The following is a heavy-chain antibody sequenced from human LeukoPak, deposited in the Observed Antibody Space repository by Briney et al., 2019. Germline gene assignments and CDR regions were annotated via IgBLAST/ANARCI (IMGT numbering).Heavy chain of an antibody. J-gene: IGHJ4*02. D-gene: IGHD2-15*01. Sequence: PGGSLRLSCAASGFTFSSYAMSWVRQAPGKGLEWVSAISGSGGSTNYADSVKGRFTISRDNSKKTLYLQMNSLRAEDTAVYYCAKEGVVVVAATYYFDYWGQGTLVTVSS. CDR3: AKEGVVVVAATYYFDY. CDR2: ISGSGGST. CDR1: GFTFSSYA. V-gene: IGHV3-23*01.